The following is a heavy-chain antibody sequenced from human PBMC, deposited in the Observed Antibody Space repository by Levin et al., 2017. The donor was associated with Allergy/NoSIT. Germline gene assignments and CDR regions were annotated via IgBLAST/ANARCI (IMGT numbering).Heavy chain of an antibody. Sequence: PGGSLRLSCAASGFTFNNYAMSWVRQAPGKGLEWVSAIINSGVGTYYADSVKGRFTISRDNSKNTMYLQMTSLRAEDTAVYFCAKDAIRGSDQPYYFDYWGQGTLVTASS. CDR2: IINSGVGT. V-gene: IGHV3-23*01. J-gene: IGHJ4*02. CDR1: GFTFNNYA. D-gene: IGHD6-19*01. CDR3: AKDAIRGSDQPYYFDY.